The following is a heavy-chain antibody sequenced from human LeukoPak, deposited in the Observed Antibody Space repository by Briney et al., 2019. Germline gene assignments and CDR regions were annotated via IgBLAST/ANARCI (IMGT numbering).Heavy chain of an antibody. V-gene: IGHV1-24*01. J-gene: IGHJ6*03. D-gene: IGHD6-6*01. CDR2: LDRSDGEI. CDR3: ATASRPGGFYYSYMDL. CDR1: GYRLTQLS. Sequence: ASVKVSCKVSGYRLTQLSMHWVRQAPGKGLEWMGGLDRSDGEIKYVQRFQGSVSMTEDTSTDTAYMELSRLTSEDTAIYYCATASRPGGFYYSYMDLWGKGTMVTVSS.